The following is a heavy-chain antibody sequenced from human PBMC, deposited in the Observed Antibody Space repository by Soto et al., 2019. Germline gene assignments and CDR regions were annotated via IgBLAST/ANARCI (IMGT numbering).Heavy chain of an antibody. Sequence: QVQLVQSGAEVKKPGSSVKVSCTASGGAFIRYGISWVRQAPDQGLEWMGGIIPIFGSPNYAQRFKGRVTVSADISTNTAYMTLSSLKSEDTAVYYCAGQPNDQEDYYNGMEVWGQGTRVTVSS. V-gene: IGHV1-69*06. CDR2: IIPIFGSP. J-gene: IGHJ6*02. D-gene: IGHD2-8*01. CDR1: GGAFIRYG. CDR3: AGQPNDQEDYYNGMEV.